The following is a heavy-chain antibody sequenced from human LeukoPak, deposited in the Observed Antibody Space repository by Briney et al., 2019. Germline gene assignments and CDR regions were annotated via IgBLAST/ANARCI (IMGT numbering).Heavy chain of an antibody. CDR1: GSTFSSYW. V-gene: IGHV3-74*01. Sequence: PGGSLRLSCAASGSTFSSYWMHWVRQGPGKGLVWVSQINGDGSSTTYADSVKGRFTISRDKAKNTLYLQMNSLRAEDTAVYYCARGSYYGVDVWGQGTTVTVSS. J-gene: IGHJ6*02. CDR3: ARGSYYGVDV. CDR2: INGDGSST.